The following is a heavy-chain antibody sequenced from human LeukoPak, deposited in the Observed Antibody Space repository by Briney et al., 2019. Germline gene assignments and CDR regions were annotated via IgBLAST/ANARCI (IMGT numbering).Heavy chain of an antibody. V-gene: IGHV3-74*01. Sequence: GRSLRLSCAASGFTFSSYWMHWVRQTPGKGLVWVSRIKSDGSTIYADSVKGRFTISRDNARNTLYLQMNSLRAEDTAVYYCARESGSAIPNWFDPWGQGTLVTVSS. J-gene: IGHJ5*02. D-gene: IGHD2-2*01. CDR1: GFTFSSYW. CDR3: ARESGSAIPNWFDP. CDR2: IKSDGST.